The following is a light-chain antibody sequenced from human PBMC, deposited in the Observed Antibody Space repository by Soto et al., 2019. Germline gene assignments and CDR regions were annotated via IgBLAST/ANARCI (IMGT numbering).Light chain of an antibody. Sequence: QSVPTQPASVSGSPGQSITISCTGTSSDVGSYNFVSWYQQHPGKAPKLMIYEVSKRPSGVSNRFSGSKSGNTASLTISGLQAEDEAEYYCCSYAGSSTLVFGGGTKLTVL. V-gene: IGLV2-23*02. CDR2: EVS. CDR1: SSDVGSYNF. J-gene: IGLJ2*01. CDR3: CSYAGSSTLV.